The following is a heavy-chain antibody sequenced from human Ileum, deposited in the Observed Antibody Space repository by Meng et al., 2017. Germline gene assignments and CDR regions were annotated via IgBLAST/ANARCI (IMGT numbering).Heavy chain of an antibody. V-gene: IGHV4-31*03. CDR1: GGSIRSAAYY. J-gene: IGHJ4*02. Sequence: QVQLQESGPGLVKVSQTLSLTCTVSGGSIRSAAYYWTWIRQHPANGLEWIGYIHYTGSTSYNPSLESRTSTSIDTSNNQFSLKVTSVTAADTAVYYCARGVSAAGLFDNWGPGTLVTVSS. CDR3: ARGVSAAGLFDN. D-gene: IGHD2-2*01. CDR2: IHYTGST.